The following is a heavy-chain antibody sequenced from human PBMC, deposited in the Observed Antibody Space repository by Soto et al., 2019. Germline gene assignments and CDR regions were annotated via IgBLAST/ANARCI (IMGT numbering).Heavy chain of an antibody. CDR2: INHSGST. CDR3: ARKHPYYYGSGSYSHHPYFDY. V-gene: IGHV4-34*01. Sequence: QVQLQQWGAGLLKPSETLSLTCAVYGGSFSGYYWSWIRQPPGKGLEWIGEINHSGSTNYNPSLTSRVTISVDTSKNQFSLKLSSVTAADTAVYYCARKHPYYYGSGSYSHHPYFDYWGQGTLVTVSS. CDR1: GGSFSGYY. J-gene: IGHJ4*02. D-gene: IGHD3-10*01.